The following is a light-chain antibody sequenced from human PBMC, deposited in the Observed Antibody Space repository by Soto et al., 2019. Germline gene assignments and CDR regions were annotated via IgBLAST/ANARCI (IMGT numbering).Light chain of an antibody. CDR3: KSYAGSNTNV. CDR2: EVV. Sequence: QSALIQPPSASGSPGQSVTISCTGTKNDVGVYDFVSWYQHHPGKAPRLIIYEVVQRPSGVPDRFSGSKSGNTASLTVSGLQAADEADYFCKSYAGSNTNVFGSGTKVTVL. V-gene: IGLV2-8*01. J-gene: IGLJ1*01. CDR1: KNDVGVYDF.